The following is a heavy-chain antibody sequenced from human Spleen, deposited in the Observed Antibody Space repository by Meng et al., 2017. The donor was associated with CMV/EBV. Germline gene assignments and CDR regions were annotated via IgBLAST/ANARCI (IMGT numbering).Heavy chain of an antibody. Sequence: GESLKISCVGSGFNFNNYWMNWVRQAPGKGLEWVANIKQDGSEKYYVDSVKGRFTISRDNSKNTLYLQMNSLRAEDTAVYYFSPQSPMCGDCYSGYWGQGTLVTVSS. V-gene: IGHV3-7*03. CDR1: GFNFNNYW. CDR2: IKQDGSEK. J-gene: IGHJ4*02. D-gene: IGHD2-21*01. CDR3: SPQSPMCGDCYSGY.